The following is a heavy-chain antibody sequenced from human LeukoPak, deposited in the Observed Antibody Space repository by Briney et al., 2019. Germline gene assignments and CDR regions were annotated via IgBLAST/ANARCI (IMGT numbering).Heavy chain of an antibody. CDR3: ARDSRYYGSGSYYNFPYYFDY. V-gene: IGHV1-24*01. D-gene: IGHD3-10*01. CDR1: GYTLTELS. J-gene: IGHJ4*02. CDR2: FDPEDGET. Sequence: ASVKISCKVSGYTLTELSMHWVRQAPGKGLEWMGGFDPEDGETIYAQKLQGRVTMSTDTSTSTAYMELRSLKSDDTAVYYCARDSRYYGSGSYYNFPYYFDYWGQGTLVTVSS.